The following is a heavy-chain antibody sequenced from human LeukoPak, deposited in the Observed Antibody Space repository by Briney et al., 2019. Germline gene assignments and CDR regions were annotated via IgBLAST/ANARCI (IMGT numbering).Heavy chain of an antibody. V-gene: IGHV3-48*04. D-gene: IGHD2-15*01. Sequence: GGSLRLSCAASGFTFSNAWMSWVRQAPGKGLEWVSYISSSSSIIDYVDSVKGRFTISRDNAKNSLYLQMNSLRAEDTAVYYCARARGCSGGSRYPGWFDPWGQGTLVTVSS. CDR3: ARARGCSGGSRYPGWFDP. CDR2: ISSSSSII. J-gene: IGHJ5*02. CDR1: GFTFSNAW.